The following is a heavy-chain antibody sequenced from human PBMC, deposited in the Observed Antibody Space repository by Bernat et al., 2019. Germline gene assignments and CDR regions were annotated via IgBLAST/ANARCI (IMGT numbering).Heavy chain of an antibody. Sequence: QLQLQESCPGLVKPSETLSLTCTVSGGSISSSSYYWGWIRQPPGKGLEWIGSIYYSGSTYSNPSLKSRVTISVDTSKNQFSLKLSSVTAADTAVYYCARLDFWSGYYLYYFDYWGQGTLVTVSS. CDR2: IYYSGST. J-gene: IGHJ4*02. D-gene: IGHD3-3*01. CDR3: ARLDFWSGYYLYYFDY. CDR1: GGSISSSSYY. V-gene: IGHV4-39*01.